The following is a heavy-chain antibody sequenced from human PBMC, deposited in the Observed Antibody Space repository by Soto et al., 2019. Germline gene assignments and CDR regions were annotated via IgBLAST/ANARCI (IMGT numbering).Heavy chain of an antibody. CDR2: IKQDASEK. D-gene: IGHD2-21*01. Sequence: GGSLRLSCAATGFSISNYWMSWVRQGPGKGPEWVANIKQDASEKYYVVSVKGRFTISRDNAENSLYLQMTSLRAEDTAVYHCARSLSAIPGESWGQGTLVTVSS. V-gene: IGHV3-7*05. CDR3: ARSLSAIPGES. J-gene: IGHJ5*02. CDR1: GFSISNYW.